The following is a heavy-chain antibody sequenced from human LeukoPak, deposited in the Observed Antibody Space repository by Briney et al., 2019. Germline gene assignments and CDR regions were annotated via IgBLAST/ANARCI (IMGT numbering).Heavy chain of an antibody. J-gene: IGHJ1*01. D-gene: IGHD3-3*01. CDR3: ARAPSEIGGYYPEYFRH. Sequence: GGSLRLSCAASGFTFSTYWMHWVRQAPGKGLVWVSRIKSDGSTNYADSVKGRFIISRDNAKNTLSLQMNSLRPEDTGVYYCARAPSEIGGYYPEYFRHWGQGTLVTVSS. V-gene: IGHV3-74*01. CDR2: IKSDGST. CDR1: GFTFSTYW.